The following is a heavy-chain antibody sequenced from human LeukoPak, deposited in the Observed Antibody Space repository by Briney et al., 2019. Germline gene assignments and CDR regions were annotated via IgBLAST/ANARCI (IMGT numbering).Heavy chain of an antibody. CDR2: INTNTGNP. CDR3: AREYSSSWPPEDAFDI. Sequence: ASVKVSCKASGYTFTTYAMNWVRQAPGQGLEWMGWINTNTGNPTYAQGFTGRFVFSLDTSVSTAYLQISSLKAEDTAVYYCAREYSSSWPPEDAFDIWGQGTMVTVSS. J-gene: IGHJ3*02. D-gene: IGHD6-13*01. CDR1: GYTFTTYA. V-gene: IGHV7-4-1*02.